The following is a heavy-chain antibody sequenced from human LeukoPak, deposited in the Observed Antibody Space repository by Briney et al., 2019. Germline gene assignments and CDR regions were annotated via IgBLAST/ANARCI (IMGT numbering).Heavy chain of an antibody. J-gene: IGHJ5*02. CDR2: INHSGGT. CDR3: ARLTPGGYSGYDFAGWFDP. Sequence: SETLSLTCTVSGGSISSYYWSWIRQPAGKGLEWIGEINHSGGTNYNPSLKSRVTMSVATSKNQFSLKLSSVTAADTAVYYCARLTPGGYSGYDFAGWFDPWGQGTLVTVSS. V-gene: IGHV4-34*01. CDR1: GGSISSYY. D-gene: IGHD5-12*01.